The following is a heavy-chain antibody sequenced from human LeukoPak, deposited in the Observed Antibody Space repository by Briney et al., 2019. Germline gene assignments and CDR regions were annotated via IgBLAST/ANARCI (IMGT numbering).Heavy chain of an antibody. Sequence: SETLSLTCTVSGGSISSYYWSWIRQPPGKGLEWIGYIYTSGSTNYNPSLKSRVTISVDTSKNQFSLKLSSVTSADTAVYYCARDLVTVTKGFDIWGQGTMVSVSS. CDR1: GGSISSYY. J-gene: IGHJ3*02. V-gene: IGHV4-59*01. D-gene: IGHD4-17*01. CDR2: IYTSGST. CDR3: ARDLVTVTKGFDI.